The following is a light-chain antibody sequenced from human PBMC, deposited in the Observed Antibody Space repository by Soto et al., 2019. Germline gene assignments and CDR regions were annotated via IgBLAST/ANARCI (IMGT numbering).Light chain of an antibody. CDR2: DTY. CDR1: QSISGE. CDR3: QQRRYWSLT. Sequence: EVVLTQSPATLSLSPGERATLSCRTSQSISGELAWYQQTPGQAPRLIIFDTYNRATGIPARFSGSGSETDFTLTISGLEPEDFGVYYCQQRRYWSLTFGGGTKVEI. V-gene: IGKV3-11*01. J-gene: IGKJ4*01.